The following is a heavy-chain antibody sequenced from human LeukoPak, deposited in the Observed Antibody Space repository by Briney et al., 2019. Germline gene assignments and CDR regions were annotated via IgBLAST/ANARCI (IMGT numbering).Heavy chain of an antibody. D-gene: IGHD6-6*01. Sequence: SETLSLTCTVSGGSISSYYWSWIRQPAGKGLEWIGRIYTSGSTNYNPSLKSRFTMSVDTSKNQFSLKLSSVTAGDTAVYYCARGSYSSSSPYFDYWGQGTLVTVSS. CDR1: GGSISSYY. V-gene: IGHV4-4*07. CDR2: IYTSGST. J-gene: IGHJ4*02. CDR3: ARGSYSSSSPYFDY.